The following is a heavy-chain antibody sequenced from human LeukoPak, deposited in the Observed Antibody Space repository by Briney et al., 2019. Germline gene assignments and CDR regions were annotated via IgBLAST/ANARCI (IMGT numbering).Heavy chain of an antibody. J-gene: IGHJ4*02. CDR3: ASPRGYSYGRVHY. D-gene: IGHD5-18*01. CDR1: GGSFSGYY. Sequence: SETLSLTCAVYGGSFSGYYWSWIRQPPGKGLEWIGSIYYSGSTYYNPSLKSRVTISVDTSKNQFSLQLSSVTAADTAVYYCASPRGYSYGRVHYWGQGTLVTVSS. V-gene: IGHV4-34*01. CDR2: IYYSGST.